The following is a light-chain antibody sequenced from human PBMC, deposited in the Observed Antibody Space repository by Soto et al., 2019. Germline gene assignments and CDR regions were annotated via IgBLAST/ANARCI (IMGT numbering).Light chain of an antibody. J-gene: IGKJ5*01. CDR1: QTISSH. V-gene: IGKV1-39*01. Sequence: DIQMTQSPSSLSASVGDRVSITCRASQTISSHLNWYQQKPGKAPNLLVYAASSLQSGVPSRFTGSGSGTDFTLTISSLQPEDFAVYYCQQYNNWPPITFGQGTRLEIK. CDR2: AAS. CDR3: QQYNNWPPIT.